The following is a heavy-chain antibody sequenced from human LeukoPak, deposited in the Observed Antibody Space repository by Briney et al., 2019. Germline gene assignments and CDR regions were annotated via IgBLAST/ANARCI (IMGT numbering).Heavy chain of an antibody. Sequence: SETLSLTCTVSGGSISSYYWSWIRQPPGKGLEWIGYIYYSGSTYYNPSLKSRVTISVDTSKNQFSLKLSSVTAADTAVYYCARAEVAYCGGDCSAWFDPWGQGTLVTVSS. CDR2: IYYSGST. D-gene: IGHD2-21*02. CDR3: ARAEVAYCGGDCSAWFDP. J-gene: IGHJ5*02. V-gene: IGHV4-30-4*08. CDR1: GGSISSYY.